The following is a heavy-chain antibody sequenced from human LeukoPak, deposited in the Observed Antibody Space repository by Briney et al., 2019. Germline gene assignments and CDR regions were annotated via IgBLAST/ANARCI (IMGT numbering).Heavy chain of an antibody. J-gene: IGHJ2*01. CDR2: IYYSGST. CDR1: GGSISSYY. V-gene: IGHV4-30-4*08. Sequence: SETLSLTCTVSGGSISSYYWSWIRQPPGKGLEWIGYIYYSGSTYYNPSLKSRVTISVDTSKNQFSLKLSSVTAADTAVYYCARDIAGDLPDYWYFDLWGRGTLVTVSS. CDR3: ARDIAGDLPDYWYFDL. D-gene: IGHD7-27*01.